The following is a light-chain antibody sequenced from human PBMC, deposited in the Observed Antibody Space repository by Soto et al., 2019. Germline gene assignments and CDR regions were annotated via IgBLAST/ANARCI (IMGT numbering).Light chain of an antibody. J-gene: IGKJ4*01. Sequence: EIVLTQSPGTLSLSPGERATLSCRASQSVSSSYLAWYQQKTGQAHRLLIYGASSRATGIPDRFSGSGSGTDFTLTISRLEPEDVAVYYCQQYGSSPLALGGGTKVEIK. CDR1: QSVSSSY. V-gene: IGKV3-20*01. CDR3: QQYGSSPLA. CDR2: GAS.